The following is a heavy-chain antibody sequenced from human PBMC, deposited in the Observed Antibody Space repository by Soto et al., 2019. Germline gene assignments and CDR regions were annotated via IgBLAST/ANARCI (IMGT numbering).Heavy chain of an antibody. CDR2: IYHSGST. Sequence: LSLTCAVSGGSISSSNWWSWVRQPPGKGLEWIGEIYHSGSTNYNPSLKSRVTISVDKSKNQFSLKLSSVTAADTAVYYCAREGQYSSGWQYYYYYYGMDVWGQGTTVTVSS. D-gene: IGHD6-19*01. CDR1: GGSISSSNW. CDR3: AREGQYSSGWQYYYYYYGMDV. V-gene: IGHV4-4*02. J-gene: IGHJ6*02.